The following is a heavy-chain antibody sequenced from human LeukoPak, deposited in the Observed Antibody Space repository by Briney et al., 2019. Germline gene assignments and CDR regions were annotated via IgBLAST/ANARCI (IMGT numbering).Heavy chain of an antibody. Sequence: ASVKVSCKASGYTFTSYYMHWVRQAPGQGLEWMGWINPNSGGTNYAQKFQGRVTMTRDTSISTAYMELSRLRSDDTAVYYCARDSGYDYVWGSYRYPYYFDYWGQGTLVTVSS. J-gene: IGHJ4*02. CDR1: GYTFTSYY. CDR3: ARDSGYDYVWGSYRYPYYFDY. D-gene: IGHD3-16*02. V-gene: IGHV1-2*02. CDR2: INPNSGGT.